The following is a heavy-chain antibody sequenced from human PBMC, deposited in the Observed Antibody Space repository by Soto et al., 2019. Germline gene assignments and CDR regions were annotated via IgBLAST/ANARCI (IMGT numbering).Heavy chain of an antibody. D-gene: IGHD5-18*01. J-gene: IGHJ6*02. CDR1: GGSFSSYS. V-gene: IGHV1-69*01. CDR2: IIPLYGTT. Sequence: QVQLVQSGAEVKKPGSSVKVSCTASGGSFSSYSVNWVRQAPGQGLEWMGGIIPLYGTTNYAQKFQGRVTFTADESTGTAYMDVTGLRSDDTAVYFCARGQLWSAGYNYYGMDVWGQGTSVIVSS. CDR3: ARGQLWSAGYNYYGMDV.